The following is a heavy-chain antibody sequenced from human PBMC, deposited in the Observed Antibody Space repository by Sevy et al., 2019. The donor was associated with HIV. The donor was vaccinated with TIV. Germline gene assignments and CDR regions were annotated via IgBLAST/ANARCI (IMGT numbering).Heavy chain of an antibody. CDR1: GFTFTSFS. V-gene: IGHV3-30-3*01. Sequence: GGSLRLSCAASGFTFTSFSMHWVRQAPGKGLEWVATISYDGSNKYYADPVKGRFTISRDNSKNYLYLQMNSLRAEDTAVYCCALERLSSNVAEYFQNWGQGTLVTVSS. J-gene: IGHJ1*01. D-gene: IGHD1-1*01. CDR2: ISYDGSNK. CDR3: ALERLSSNVAEYFQN.